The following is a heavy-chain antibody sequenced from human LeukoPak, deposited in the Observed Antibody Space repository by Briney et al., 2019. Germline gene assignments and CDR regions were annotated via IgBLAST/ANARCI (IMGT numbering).Heavy chain of an antibody. D-gene: IGHD4-17*01. CDR2: IIPIFGTA. CDR3: ARTTVTTGGYYYYYGMDV. J-gene: IGHJ6*02. Sequence: SVKVSCKASGGTFSSYAISWMRQAPGQGLEWMGGIIPIFGTANYAQKFQGRVTITADESTSTAYMELSSLRSEDTAVYYCARTTVTTGGYYYYYGMDVWGQGTTVTVSS. V-gene: IGHV1-69*13. CDR1: GGTFSSYA.